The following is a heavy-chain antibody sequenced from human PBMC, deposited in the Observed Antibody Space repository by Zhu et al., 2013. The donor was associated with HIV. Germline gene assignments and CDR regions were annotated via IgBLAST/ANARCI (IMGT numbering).Heavy chain of an antibody. CDR2: IIPIFGTA. V-gene: IGHV1-69*06. J-gene: IGHJ3*02. D-gene: IGHD3-22*01. CDR3: ARKTTYDSSGYYYPHSAFDI. CDR1: GGTFSSYA. Sequence: QVQLVQSGAEVKKPGSSVKVSCKASGGTFSSYAISWVRQAPGQGLEWMGGIIPIFGTANYAQKFQGRVTITADKSTSTAYMELSSLRSEDTAVYYCARKTTYDSSGYYYPHSAFDIWGQGTMVTVSS.